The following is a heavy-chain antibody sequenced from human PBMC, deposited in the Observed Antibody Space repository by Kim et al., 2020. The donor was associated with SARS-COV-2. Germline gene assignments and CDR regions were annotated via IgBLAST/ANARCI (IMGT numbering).Heavy chain of an antibody. D-gene: IGHD6-13*01. CDR1: GYTFTSYY. J-gene: IGHJ3*02. Sequence: ASVKVSCKASGYTFTSYYMHWVRQAPGQGLEWMGIINPSGGSTSYAQKFQGRVTMTRDTSTSTVYMELSSLRSEDTAVYYCARDFRSSSSWYVRDAFDIWGQGTMVTVSS. V-gene: IGHV1-46*01. CDR3: ARDFRSSSSWYVRDAFDI. CDR2: INPSGGST.